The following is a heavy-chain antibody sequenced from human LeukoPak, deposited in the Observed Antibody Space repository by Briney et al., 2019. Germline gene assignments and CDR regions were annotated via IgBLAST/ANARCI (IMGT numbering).Heavy chain of an antibody. V-gene: IGHV1-18*01. CDR1: GYTFTSYG. CDR2: ISAYNGNT. CDR3: ARGLVRIYDSSGYEP. Sequence: ASVKVSCKASGYTFTSYGISWVRQAPGQGLEWMGWISAYNGNTNYAQKLQGRVTMTTDTSTSTAYMELRSLRSDDTAVYYCARGLVRIYDSSGYEPWGQGTLVTVSS. D-gene: IGHD3-22*01. J-gene: IGHJ5*02.